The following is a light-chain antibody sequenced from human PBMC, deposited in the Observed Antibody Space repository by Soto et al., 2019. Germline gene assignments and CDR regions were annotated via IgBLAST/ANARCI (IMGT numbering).Light chain of an antibody. CDR3: QQYDSSFT. Sequence: IVLTQSPATLSLSPGERATLSCTASQLVTTTYIAWYQQKFGQAPRLLIYGASTRATGTPDRFTGGGFGTDFTLTISRVEPEDFAVYYCQQYDSSFTFGGGTKVDIK. CDR2: GAS. CDR1: QLVTTTY. V-gene: IGKV3-20*01. J-gene: IGKJ4*01.